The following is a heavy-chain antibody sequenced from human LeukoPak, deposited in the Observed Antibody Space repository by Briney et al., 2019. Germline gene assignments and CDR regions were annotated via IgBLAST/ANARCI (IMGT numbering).Heavy chain of an antibody. CDR3: ARFALLNYYDSSGYENDAFDI. Sequence: PSETLSLTCTVSGGSISSYYWSWIRQPPGKGLEWIGYIYYSGSTNYNPSLRSRVTISVDTSKNQFSLKLSSVTAADTAVYYCARFALLNYYDSSGYENDAFDIWGQGTMVTVSS. D-gene: IGHD3-22*01. J-gene: IGHJ3*02. CDR1: GGSISSYY. V-gene: IGHV4-59*01. CDR2: IYYSGST.